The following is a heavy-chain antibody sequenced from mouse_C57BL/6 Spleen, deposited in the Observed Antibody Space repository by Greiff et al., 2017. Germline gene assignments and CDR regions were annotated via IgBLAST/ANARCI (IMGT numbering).Heavy chain of an antibody. V-gene: IGHV3-6*01. CDR1: GYSITSGYY. Sequence: EVQLQQSGPGLVKPSQSLSLTCSVTGYSITSGYYWNWIRQFPGNKLEWMGYISYDGSNNYNPSLKNRISITRDTSKNQFFLKLNSVTTEDTATYYCAREDYLEDAYGGQGTLVTVSA. CDR3: AREDYLEDAY. CDR2: ISYDGSN. D-gene: IGHD5-5*01. J-gene: IGHJ3*01.